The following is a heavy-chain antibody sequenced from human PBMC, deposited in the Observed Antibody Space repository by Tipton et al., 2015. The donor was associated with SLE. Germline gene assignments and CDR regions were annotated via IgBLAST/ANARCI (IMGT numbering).Heavy chain of an antibody. CDR1: GHSISSGYY. V-gene: IGHV4-38-2*02. J-gene: IGHJ4*02. CDR3: AVNVVVKVQVDY. CDR2: FYHSGST. Sequence: TPSLTCNVSGHSISSGYYWGWIRQFPGKGLEWIGSFYHSGSTYYNPSLKSRVTISVDTSKNQFSLKLTSVTAADTAVYYCAVNVVVKVQVDYWGPGALVTVSS. D-gene: IGHD2-21*01.